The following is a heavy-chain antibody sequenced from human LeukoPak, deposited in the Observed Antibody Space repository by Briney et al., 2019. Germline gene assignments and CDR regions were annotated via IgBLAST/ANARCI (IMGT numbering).Heavy chain of an antibody. D-gene: IGHD6-13*01. CDR2: IIPIFGTA. J-gene: IGHJ5*02. V-gene: IGHV1-69*13. Sequence: SVKVSCKASGGTFSSYAISWVRQAPGQGLEWMGGIIPIFGTANYAQKFQGRVTITADESTSTAYVELSSLRSEDTAVYYCARGRLAAAGLFDPWGQGTLVTVSS. CDR1: GGTFSSYA. CDR3: ARGRLAAAGLFDP.